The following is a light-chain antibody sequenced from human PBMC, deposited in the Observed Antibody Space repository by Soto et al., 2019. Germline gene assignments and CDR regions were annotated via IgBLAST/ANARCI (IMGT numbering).Light chain of an antibody. CDR2: ANT. CDR3: QSYDSSLVV. V-gene: IGLV1-40*01. CDR1: NSNIGAGFD. Sequence: QLVLTQPPSVSGVPGQRVTISCTGSNSNIGAGFDVHWYQHLPGTAPKLLIYANTNRPSGVPDRFSGSKSGTSASLAITGLQPEDEADYYCQSYDSSLVVFGSGTKLTVL. J-gene: IGLJ1*01.